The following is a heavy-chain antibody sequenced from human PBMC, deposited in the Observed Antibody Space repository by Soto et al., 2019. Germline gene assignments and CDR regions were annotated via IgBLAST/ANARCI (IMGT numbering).Heavy chain of an antibody. CDR1: GYSFTSYD. CDR2: MNPNSADT. J-gene: IGHJ6*03. V-gene: IGHV1-8*01. Sequence: QVQLVQSGAEVKKPGASVKVSCKASGYSFTSYDMNWVRQVPGQGPEWMGWMNPNSADTGYAQKFQGRMTMSRDMSTRTMYMELSGLTSEDRAVYYCARGGFLEPHMDVWGRGTTVTVSS. CDR3: ARGGFLEPHMDV.